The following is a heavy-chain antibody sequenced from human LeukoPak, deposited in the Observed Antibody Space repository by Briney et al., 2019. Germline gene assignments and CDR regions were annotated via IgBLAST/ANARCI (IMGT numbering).Heavy chain of an antibody. J-gene: IGHJ4*02. D-gene: IGHD4-17*01. CDR1: VYTFTSYD. Sequence: ASVTVSCKASVYTFTSYDINWVRQATGQGRAWMGWMNSISGNTGYAQKFQGRVTITRGTSINTAYMELSSLRSEDTALYYCARVGSDYGDYMAYWGQGTLVTVS. V-gene: IGHV1-8*01. CDR2: MNSISGNT. CDR3: ARVGSDYGDYMAY.